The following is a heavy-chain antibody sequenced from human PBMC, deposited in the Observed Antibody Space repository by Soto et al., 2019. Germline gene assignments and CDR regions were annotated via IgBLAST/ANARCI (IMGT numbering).Heavy chain of an antibody. CDR1: GFPFNDYY. D-gene: IGHD2-21*01. V-gene: IGHV3-11*06. CDR3: VRGGGGGLFEH. CDR2: ISPKSTFR. Sequence: VGSLRLSCATSGFPFNDYYMTWTRQAPGKGLEWLSHISPKSTFRNYADSVKGRFTISRDDTESSLFLQMNSLGVDDTAVYSCVRGGGGGLFEHWGQGVLVTVSS. J-gene: IGHJ4*02.